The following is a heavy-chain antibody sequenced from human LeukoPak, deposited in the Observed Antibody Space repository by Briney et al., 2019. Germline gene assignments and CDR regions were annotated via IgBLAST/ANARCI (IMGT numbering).Heavy chain of an antibody. CDR1: GFTLSDYY. D-gene: IGHD2-21*01. CDR2: ISSSGSTI. Sequence: GSLRLSCAASGFTLSDYYMSWIRQAPGKGLEWVSYISSSGSTIYYADSVKGRFTISRDNAKNSLYLQMNSLRAEDTAVYYCARVSCDPPVGCFDYWGQGTLVTVSS. CDR3: ARVSCDPPVGCFDY. V-gene: IGHV3-11*01. J-gene: IGHJ4*02.